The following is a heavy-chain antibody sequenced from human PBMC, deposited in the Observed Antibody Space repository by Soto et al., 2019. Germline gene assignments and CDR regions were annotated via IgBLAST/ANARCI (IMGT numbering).Heavy chain of an antibody. Sequence: QVQLVQSGAEVKKPGSSVKVSCKASGGTFSSYAISWVRQAPGQGLEWMGGIIPIFGTANYAQKFQGRVTITAXXSXSXXYMELSSLRSEDTAVYYCARNNGGITYYYYYGMDVWGQGTTVTVSS. CDR1: GGTFSSYA. CDR3: ARNNGGITYYYYYGMDV. D-gene: IGHD2-15*01. J-gene: IGHJ6*02. V-gene: IGHV1-69*12. CDR2: IIPIFGTA.